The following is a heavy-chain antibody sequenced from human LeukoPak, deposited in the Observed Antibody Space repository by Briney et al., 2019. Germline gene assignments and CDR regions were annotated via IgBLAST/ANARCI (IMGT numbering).Heavy chain of an antibody. CDR3: ATEGDSSGHAGAFDI. D-gene: IGHD3-22*01. CDR2: VSHIESHNK. CDR1: GLTFSTRV. V-gene: IGHV3-30-3*01. Sequence: PGGSLRLSCTASGLTFSTRVMHWVRQAPGEGLEWEALVSHIESHNKQYADSMKGRFTISRDNSKSTLYLQMDSLSAADTALYFCATEGDSSGHAGAFDIWGQGTMVTVSS. J-gene: IGHJ3*02.